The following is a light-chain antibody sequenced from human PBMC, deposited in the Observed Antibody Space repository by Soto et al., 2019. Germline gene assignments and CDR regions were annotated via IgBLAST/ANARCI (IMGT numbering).Light chain of an antibody. CDR2: GES. J-gene: IGKJ1*01. CDR3: QQYYDWPRT. CDR1: QSVSSN. Sequence: EIVLTQSPGTLSLSPGERATLSCRASQSVSSNLAWYQQKPGQAPRLLIYGESARATCIPARFSGSGSGTEFTLTISSLQSEDFAVYFCQQYYDWPRTFGQGTKVDIK. V-gene: IGKV3-15*01.